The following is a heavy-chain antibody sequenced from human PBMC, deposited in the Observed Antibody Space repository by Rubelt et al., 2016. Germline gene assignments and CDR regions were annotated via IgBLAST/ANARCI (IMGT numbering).Heavy chain of an antibody. D-gene: IGHD3-16*01. CDR2: ISTSGSTI. Sequence: SFSMSWVRQVPGKGLEWVSWISTSGSTIFYADSVKGRFTISRDNARDNAKSSLYLQMDSLRADDTAVYYCARDPWRGVKDYWGQGTLVTVSS. J-gene: IGHJ4*02. CDR3: ARDPWRGVKDY. V-gene: IGHV3-48*01. CDR1: SFS.